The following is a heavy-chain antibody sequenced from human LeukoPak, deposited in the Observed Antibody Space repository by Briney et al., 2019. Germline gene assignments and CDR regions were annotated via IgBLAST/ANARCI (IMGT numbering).Heavy chain of an antibody. CDR3: ARALSAMVPDY. CDR1: GFTFSTYG. Sequence: GRSLRLSCVASGFTFSTYGMHWVRQAPGKGPEWVAVIRYDGSNKNYGDSVKGRFTISRDNSKNTLYLQMNSLRAEDTAVYYCARALSAMVPDYWGQGTLLTVSS. CDR2: IRYDGSNK. V-gene: IGHV3-33*01. J-gene: IGHJ4*02. D-gene: IGHD5-18*01.